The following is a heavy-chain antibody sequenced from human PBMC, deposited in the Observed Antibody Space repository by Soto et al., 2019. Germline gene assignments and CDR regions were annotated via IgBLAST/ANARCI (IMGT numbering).Heavy chain of an antibody. CDR1: GYTFTSYY. CDR3: ARVYPSDTRYGYVGNNWFDP. V-gene: IGHV1-46*03. D-gene: IGHD5-18*01. CDR2: INPSGGST. J-gene: IGHJ5*02. Sequence: QVQLVQSGAEVKKPGALVKVSCKASGYTFTSYYMHWVRQAPGQGLEWMGIINPSGGSTSYAQKFQGRVTMTRDTSSSTVNMELSSLRSEDTAVYYCARVYPSDTRYGYVGNNWFDPWGQGTLVTVSS.